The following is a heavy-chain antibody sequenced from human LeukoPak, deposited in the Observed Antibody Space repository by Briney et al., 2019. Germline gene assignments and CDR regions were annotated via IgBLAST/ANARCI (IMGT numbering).Heavy chain of an antibody. CDR3: ARDINYYDSSGYYWFDP. D-gene: IGHD3-22*01. J-gene: IGHJ5*02. CDR1: GASISSGSYY. V-gene: IGHV4-61*02. Sequence: SETLSLTCTVSGASISSGSYYWSWIRQPAGKGLEWIGRIYTSGSTYYNPSLKSRVTISVDTSKNQFSLKLSSVTAADTAVYYCARDINYYDSSGYYWFDPWGQGTLVTVSS. CDR2: IYTSGST.